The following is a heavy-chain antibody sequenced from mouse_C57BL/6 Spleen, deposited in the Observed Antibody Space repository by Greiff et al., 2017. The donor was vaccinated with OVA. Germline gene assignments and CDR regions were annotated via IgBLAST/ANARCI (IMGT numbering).Heavy chain of an antibody. D-gene: IGHD1-1*01. J-gene: IGHJ2*01. CDR1: GYTFTSYW. Sequence: QVQLQQPGAELVKPGASVKMSCKASGYTFTSYWITWVKQRPGQGLEWIGDIYPGSGSTNYNEKFKSKATLTVDTSSSTAYMQLSSLTSEDSAVYYCAIITTVVATGDYCDYWGQGTTLTVSS. V-gene: IGHV1-55*01. CDR2: IYPGSGST. CDR3: AIITTVVATGDYCDY.